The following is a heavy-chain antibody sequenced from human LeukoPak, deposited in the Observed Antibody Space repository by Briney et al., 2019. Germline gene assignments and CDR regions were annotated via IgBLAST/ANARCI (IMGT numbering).Heavy chain of an antibody. CDR1: EYTFIVYR. J-gene: IGHJ4*02. CDR3: ALIPGCSWACVY. CDR2: INPDSGDT. V-gene: IGHV1-2*02. D-gene: IGHD6-13*01. Sequence: ASVKVSCYASEYTFIVYRIHWVRHAPGQGLEWMAWINPDSGDTNYAQKFQGRVTMTRDTSISTAYMEVSSLRSDDTAVYSCALIPGCSWACVYWRQGTLVTVSS.